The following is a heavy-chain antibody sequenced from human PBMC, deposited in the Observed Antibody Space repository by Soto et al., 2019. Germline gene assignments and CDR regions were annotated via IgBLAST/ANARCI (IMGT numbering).Heavy chain of an antibody. D-gene: IGHD3-16*01. CDR2: VLYDGSKK. V-gene: IGHV3-30*18. Sequence: QVHLVESGGGVVQPGTSLRRSCRASGFKFSDYGMDWVRQAPGKGLEWVSRVLYDGSKKYYADSVKGRFTISRDNPRNTLYLQMDSLRAEDTGVYYCVKDLALMGDYWGQGIPVTVSS. CDR3: VKDLALMGDY. J-gene: IGHJ4*02. CDR1: GFKFSDYG.